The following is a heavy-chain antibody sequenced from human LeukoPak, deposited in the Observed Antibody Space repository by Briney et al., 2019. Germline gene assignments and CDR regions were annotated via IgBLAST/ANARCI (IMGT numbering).Heavy chain of an antibody. J-gene: IGHJ4*02. CDR1: GFTFSSYG. D-gene: IGHD3-22*01. V-gene: IGHV3-20*04. CDR2: INWNGGSA. Sequence: GGTLRLSCAVSGFTFSSYGMSWVRQAPGKGLEWVSGINWNGGSAGYADSVKGRFTISRDNAKNSLYLQMNSLRAEDTAVYYCAKSSFPPAQCYYDSSGYYSILGYWGQGTLVTVSS. CDR3: AKSSFPPAQCYYDSSGYYSILGY.